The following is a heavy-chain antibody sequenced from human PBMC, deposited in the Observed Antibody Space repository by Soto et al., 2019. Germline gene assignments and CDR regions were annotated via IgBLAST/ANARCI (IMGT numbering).Heavy chain of an antibody. CDR1: VFSLNTDGEG. D-gene: IGHD3-10*01. CDR2: IYWDDDE. V-gene: IGHV2-5*02. J-gene: IGHJ4*02. Sequence: QITLKESGPTQVKPTQTLTLTCSFSVFSLNTDGEGVGWVRQPPGEALEWLALIYWDDDERDSPSLKTILTITKDPSKNQVVLIMTNMDPVDTATYYCAHSRNLITEDAQVGDFDYWGQGTLVTVSS. CDR3: AHSRNLITEDAQVGDFDY.